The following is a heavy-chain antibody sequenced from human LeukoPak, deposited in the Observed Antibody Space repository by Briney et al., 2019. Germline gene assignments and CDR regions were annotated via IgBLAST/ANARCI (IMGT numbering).Heavy chain of an antibody. CDR3: ARVEAGRNTVVAATDF. CDR1: GFTVSSNY. D-gene: IGHD2-15*01. V-gene: IGHV3-23*01. Sequence: GGSLRLSCAASGFTVSSNYMSWVRQAPGRGLEWVSIISGSAVSTYYAASVKGRFTISRDNSNNTLYLQMNSLRGEDTAVYYCARVEAGRNTVVAATDFWGQGTLVTVSS. CDR2: ISGSAVST. J-gene: IGHJ4*02.